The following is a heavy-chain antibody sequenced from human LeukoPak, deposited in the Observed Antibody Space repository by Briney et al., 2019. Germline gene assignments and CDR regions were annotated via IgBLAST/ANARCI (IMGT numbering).Heavy chain of an antibody. CDR2: IYHSGST. Sequence: SQTLSLTCTVSGGSISSGGYSWSWIRQPPGKGLEWIGYIYHSGSTYYNPSLKSRVTISVDTSKNQFSLKLSSVTTADTAVYYCARLYWGHGCSWFFDYWGQGTLVTVSS. V-gene: IGHV4-30-2*05. J-gene: IGHJ4*02. CDR1: GGSISSGGYS. CDR3: ARLYWGHGCSWFFDY. D-gene: IGHD6-13*01.